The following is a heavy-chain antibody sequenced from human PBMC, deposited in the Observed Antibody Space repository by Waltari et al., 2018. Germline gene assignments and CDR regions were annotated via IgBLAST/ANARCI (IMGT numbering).Heavy chain of an antibody. CDR3: ASQRDVAAWFES. CDR2: IYRGLST. CDR1: GYSTSTGFY. J-gene: IGHJ5*01. V-gene: IGHV4-38-2*01. Sequence: QVQLQESGPGVVKPSETLSLTCDVSGYSTSTGFYWSWIRQTSETGLEWIATIYRGLSTYYNPSFKTRVTISLDTAKNQISLKLDSVTAADTAIYYCASQRDVAAWFESWGQGTLVTVSS. D-gene: IGHD6-19*01.